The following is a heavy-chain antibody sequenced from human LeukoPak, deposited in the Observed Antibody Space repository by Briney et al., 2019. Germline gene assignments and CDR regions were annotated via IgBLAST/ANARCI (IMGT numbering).Heavy chain of an antibody. Sequence: PSQTLSLTCTVSGGSISSGSYYWSWVRQPAGKGLEWIGRIYTSGSTNYNPSLKSRVTISVDTSKNQFSLKLSSVTAADTAVYYCARMCSGGSCYSAGDYFDYWGQGTLVTVSS. CDR2: IYTSGST. J-gene: IGHJ4*02. CDR1: GGSISSGSYY. CDR3: ARMCSGGSCYSAGDYFDY. V-gene: IGHV4-61*02. D-gene: IGHD2-15*01.